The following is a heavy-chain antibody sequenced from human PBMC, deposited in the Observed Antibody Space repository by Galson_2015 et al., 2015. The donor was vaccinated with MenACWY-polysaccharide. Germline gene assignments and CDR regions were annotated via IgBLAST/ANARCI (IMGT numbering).Heavy chain of an antibody. V-gene: IGHV3-9*03. J-gene: IGHJ4*02. D-gene: IGHD6-19*01. Sequence: SLRLSCAASGFTFDTYAVHWVRQAPGKGLEYVSAISWNSGSIGYADSVKGRFTISRDNAKNSLYLQMNRLRAEDMALYYCAKGRYDSGWNYFGNCGQRTPLGVS. CDR2: ISWNSGSI. CDR3: AKGRYDSGWNYFGN. CDR1: GFTFDTYA.